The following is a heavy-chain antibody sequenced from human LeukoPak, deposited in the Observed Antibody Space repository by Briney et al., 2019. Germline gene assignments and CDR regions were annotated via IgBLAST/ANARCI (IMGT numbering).Heavy chain of an antibody. D-gene: IGHD5-24*01. CDR1: GFTFSTYG. V-gene: IGHV3-33*06. J-gene: IGHJ6*03. CDR3: AKDGRDGYNFDYFYYYMDV. CDR2: IWYDGNNK. Sequence: GGSLRLSCATSGFTFSTYGMHWVRQAPGKGREWVAVIWYDGNNKYYGDSVKGRFTISRDSSRNTLYLQMNSLRDEDTAVYYCAKDGRDGYNFDYFYYYMDVWGKGTTVTVSS.